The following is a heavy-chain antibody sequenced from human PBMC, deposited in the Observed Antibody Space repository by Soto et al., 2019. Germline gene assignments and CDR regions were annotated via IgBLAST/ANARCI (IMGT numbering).Heavy chain of an antibody. V-gene: IGHV4-59*01. CDR1: CGSISSYY. CDR2: IYYSGSN. CDR3: ARTSMPAAGPYFDD. J-gene: IGHJ4*02. D-gene: IGHD6-13*01. Sequence: SETLSLTCTVSCGSISSYYWSCIRQPPWKGLEWIVYIYYSGSNNYNPSLKSRVTISVDTSKNQFSLKLSSVTAADTAVYYCARTSMPAAGPYFDDWGPGTLVTVSS.